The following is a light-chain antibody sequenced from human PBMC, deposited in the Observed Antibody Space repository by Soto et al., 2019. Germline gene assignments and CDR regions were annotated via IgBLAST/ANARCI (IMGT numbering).Light chain of an antibody. J-gene: IGKJ4*01. CDR2: VAS. CDR1: QGIKND. Sequence: AIQMTQSPSSLSASVGDRVTITCRASQGIKNDLGWYQQKPGRAPKLLIYVASSLQSGVPSRFSGSGSGTDFTLTISSLQPEDFATYYCLQDYSYPLTVGGGTKVDIK. CDR3: LQDYSYPLT. V-gene: IGKV1-6*01.